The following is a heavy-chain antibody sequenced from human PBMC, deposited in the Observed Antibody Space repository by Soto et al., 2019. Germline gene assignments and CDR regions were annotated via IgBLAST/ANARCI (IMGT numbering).Heavy chain of an antibody. CDR2: IKRDGSEK. D-gene: IGHD6-19*01. J-gene: IGHJ4*02. CDR3: ARDVEGAVTGQFDY. Sequence: GGSLRLSCAASGFTFSAYWMSWVRQAPGKGLEWVANIKRDGSEKYYVDSVKGRFTISRDNAKNALYLQMNSLRVEDTAVYYCARDVEGAVTGQFDYWGQGTVLTVSS. V-gene: IGHV3-7*05. CDR1: GFTFSAYW.